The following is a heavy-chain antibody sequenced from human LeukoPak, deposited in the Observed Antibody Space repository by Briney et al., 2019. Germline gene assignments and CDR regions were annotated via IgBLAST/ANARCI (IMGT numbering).Heavy chain of an antibody. Sequence: GGSLRLSCAASGFTFSSYGMHWVRQAPGKGLEWVAVIWYDGSNKYYADSVKGRFTISRDNSKNTLYLQMNSLRAEDTAVYYCARDGNIVAHNFDYWGQGTLVTVSS. J-gene: IGHJ4*02. CDR3: ARDGNIVAHNFDY. CDR2: IWYDGSNK. D-gene: IGHD5-12*01. V-gene: IGHV3-33*08. CDR1: GFTFSSYG.